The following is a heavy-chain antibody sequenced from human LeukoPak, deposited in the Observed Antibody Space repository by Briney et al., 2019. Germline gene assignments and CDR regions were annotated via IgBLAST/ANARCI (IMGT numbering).Heavy chain of an antibody. CDR3: AREDYYDSGSNDY. Sequence: ASVKVSCKASGYIFTSYYMHWVRQAPGQGLEWMGIINPSGGSTSYAQKFQGRVTITRNTSISTAYMELSSLRSEDTAVYYCAREDYYDSGSNDYWGQGTLVTVSS. CDR1: GYIFTSYY. CDR2: INPSGGST. D-gene: IGHD3-22*01. J-gene: IGHJ4*02. V-gene: IGHV1-46*01.